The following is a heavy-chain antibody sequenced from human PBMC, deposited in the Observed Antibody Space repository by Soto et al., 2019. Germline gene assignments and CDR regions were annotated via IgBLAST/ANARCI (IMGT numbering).Heavy chain of an antibody. J-gene: IGHJ5*02. CDR2: ISAYNGNT. CDR1: GYTFTSYG. CDR3: ARDRAPYCSGGSCYSRLNWFDP. D-gene: IGHD2-15*01. Sequence: QVQLVQSGAEVKKPGASVKVSCKASGYTFTSYGISWVRQAPGQGLEWMGWISAYNGNTNYAQKLQGRVTMTTDTSTSTAYMELRSLRSDDTAVYYCARDRAPYCSGGSCYSRLNWFDPWGQGTLVTVSS. V-gene: IGHV1-18*01.